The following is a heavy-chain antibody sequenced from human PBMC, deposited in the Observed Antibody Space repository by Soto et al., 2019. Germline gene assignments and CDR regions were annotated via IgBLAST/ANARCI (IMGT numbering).Heavy chain of an antibody. V-gene: IGHV1-69*01. D-gene: IGHD2-2*01. CDR3: VFGDCTSSSCSYYFYGLDV. Sequence: QLQLVQSGAEVKKPGSSVKVSCKASGGNFRRYAISWVRQAPGQGLEWMGGILPIFGSPSHAQKFRDRVTITADESTSTAYLERTSLTSEDTAIYYCVFGDCTSSSCSYYFYGLDVWGQGTTVTVSS. J-gene: IGHJ6*02. CDR1: GGNFRRYA. CDR2: ILPIFGSP.